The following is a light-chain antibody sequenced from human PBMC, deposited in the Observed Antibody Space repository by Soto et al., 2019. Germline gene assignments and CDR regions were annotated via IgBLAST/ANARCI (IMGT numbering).Light chain of an antibody. CDR2: EVT. CDR3: SSYIPRITDWA. Sequence: SALTKPAYVSGSHGQSITISSNGTSSDVGGYNLVSWYQQHPGEAPKLMIYEVTNRPSGVSNRFSGSKSGNTASLTISGLQAEDEADYYCSSYIPRITDWAFGGGTKVTVL. CDR1: SSDVGGYNL. J-gene: IGLJ3*02. V-gene: IGLV2-14*03.